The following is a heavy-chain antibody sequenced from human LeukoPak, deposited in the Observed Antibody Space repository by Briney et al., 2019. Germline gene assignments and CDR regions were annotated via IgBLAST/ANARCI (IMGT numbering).Heavy chain of an antibody. CDR2: ISAYNGNT. J-gene: IGHJ4*02. Sequence: ASVKVSCKASGYTFTSYGISWVRQAPGQGLEWMGWISAYNGNTNYAQKLQGRVTMTTDTSTSTAYMELRSLRSDDTAVYHCARAFVVVPAAKFDYWGQGTLVTVSS. CDR1: GYTFTSYG. V-gene: IGHV1-18*01. D-gene: IGHD2-2*01. CDR3: ARAFVVVPAAKFDY.